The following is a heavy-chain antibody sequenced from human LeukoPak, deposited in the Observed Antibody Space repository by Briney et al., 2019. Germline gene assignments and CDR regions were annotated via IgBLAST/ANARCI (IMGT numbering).Heavy chain of an antibody. CDR3: AKGGDYYHYYMDA. Sequence: GWSLRLSFASTVFTFHEYAMHWVGPAGCKGLDGVSGISWNSGRIGYADSVKGRFTISRDNAKNSLYLQMNSLRAEDTALYYCAKGGDYYHYYMDAWGKGTTVTVSS. D-gene: IGHD1-26*01. CDR1: VFTFHEYA. J-gene: IGHJ6*03. V-gene: IGHV3-9*01. CDR2: ISWNSGRI.